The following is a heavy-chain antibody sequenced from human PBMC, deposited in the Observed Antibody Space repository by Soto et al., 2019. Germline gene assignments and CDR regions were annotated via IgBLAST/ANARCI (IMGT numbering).Heavy chain of an antibody. CDR1: GFTFSSYA. J-gene: IGHJ6*02. V-gene: IGHV3-23*01. D-gene: IGHD2-15*01. CDR2: ISGSGGST. Sequence: EVRLLESGGGLVQPGGSLRLSCAASGFTFSSYAMSWVRQAPGKGLEWVSAISGSGGSTYYADSVKGRFTISRDNSKNTLYLQMNSLRAEDTAVYYCAKALSYCSGGSCYSYYYYGMDVWGQGTTVTVSS. CDR3: AKALSYCSGGSCYSYYYYGMDV.